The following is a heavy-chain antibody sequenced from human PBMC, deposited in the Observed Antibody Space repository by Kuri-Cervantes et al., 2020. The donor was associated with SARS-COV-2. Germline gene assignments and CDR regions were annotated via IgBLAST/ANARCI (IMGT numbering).Heavy chain of an antibody. CDR3: ARVFGGNSGEEYFQH. V-gene: IGHV1-18*04. Sequence: ASVKVSCKASGYTFTGYYMHWVRQAPGQGLEWMGWISAYNGNTNYAQKLQGRVTMTTDTSTSTAYMELRSLRSEDTAVYYCARVFGGNSGEEYFQHWGQGTLVTVSS. CDR1: GYTFTGYY. D-gene: IGHD4-23*01. J-gene: IGHJ1*01. CDR2: ISAYNGNT.